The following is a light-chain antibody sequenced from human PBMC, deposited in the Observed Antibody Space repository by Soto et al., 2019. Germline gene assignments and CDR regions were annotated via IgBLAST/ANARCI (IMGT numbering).Light chain of an antibody. CDR1: QSISSR. CDR2: YAS. CDR3: QQYNSYSLT. Sequence: DIQMTQSPSTLSASVGDRVTITCRASQSISSRLAWYQQKPGKAPKLLLYYASNLESGVPSRFSGSGSGTEFTLYISSLQPDDFATYCCQQYNSYSLTFGGGTKVEIK. V-gene: IGKV1-5*01. J-gene: IGKJ4*01.